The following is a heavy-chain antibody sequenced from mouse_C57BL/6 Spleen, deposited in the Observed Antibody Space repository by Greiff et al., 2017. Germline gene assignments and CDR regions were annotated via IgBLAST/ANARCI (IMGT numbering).Heavy chain of an antibody. J-gene: IGHJ1*03. D-gene: IGHD4-1*01. CDR3: TAGNWGDWYVDV. V-gene: IGHV14-1*01. CDR1: GFNINDYY. CDR2: LDPEDGDT. Sequence: VQLKQSGAELVRPGASVKLSCTASGFNINDYYMHWVKQRPEQGLEWIGRLDPEDGDTEYAPKFQGKATMTADTSSNTAYLQLSSLTSEDTAVYYCTAGNWGDWYVDVWGTGTTVTVAS.